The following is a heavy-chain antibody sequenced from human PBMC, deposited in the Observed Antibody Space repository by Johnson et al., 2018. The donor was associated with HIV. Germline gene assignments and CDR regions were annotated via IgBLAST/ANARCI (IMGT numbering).Heavy chain of an antibody. V-gene: IGHV3-13*01. CDR3: AKARVRYSSDVDALDI. CDR2: IAFSGNI. CDR1: GFTFSNHD. Sequence: VQLVESGGGVVWPGGSLRLSCAASGFTFSNHDMHWVRQTTGKGLEWVSGIAFSGNIHQQESVKGRFTISRDNVKGFLYLQMDSLRAEDTAFYYCAKARVRYSSDVDALDIWGQGTMVTVSS. J-gene: IGHJ3*02. D-gene: IGHD6-19*01.